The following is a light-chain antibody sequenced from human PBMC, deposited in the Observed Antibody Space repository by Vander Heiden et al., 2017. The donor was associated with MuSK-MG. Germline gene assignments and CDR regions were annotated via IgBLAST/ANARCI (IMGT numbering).Light chain of an antibody. CDR3: SSYAGSSNSVV. J-gene: IGLJ2*01. V-gene: IGLV2-8*01. CDR1: SSDVGGYNY. CDR2: EVS. Sequence: SALTQPPSASGSPGQSVTISCTGTSSDVGGYNYVSGYQQHPDKAPKLMMYEVSKRTSGVPDRVSGSKSGNAATLTVTGRQAEDEADYYCSSYAGSSNSVVFGGGTKLTVL.